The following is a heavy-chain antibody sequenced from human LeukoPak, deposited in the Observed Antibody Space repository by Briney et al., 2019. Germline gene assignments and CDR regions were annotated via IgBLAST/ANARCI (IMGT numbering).Heavy chain of an antibody. V-gene: IGHV1-2*02. J-gene: IGHJ5*02. Sequence: GASVKVSCKASEYTFTGYYMHWVRQAPGQGLEWMGWINPNSGGTHYAPKFQGRVTMTRDTSLNTAYMELNRLISDDTAVYYCAREPVTGTLNFFDPWGQGALVTVTS. CDR3: AREPVTGTLNFFDP. CDR2: INPNSGGT. D-gene: IGHD6-19*01. CDR1: EYTFTGYY.